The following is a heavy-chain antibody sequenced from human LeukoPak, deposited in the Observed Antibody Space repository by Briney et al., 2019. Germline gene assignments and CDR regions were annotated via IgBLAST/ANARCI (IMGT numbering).Heavy chain of an antibody. CDR2: IWYDGSNK. J-gene: IGHJ4*02. CDR1: GFTFSSYG. Sequence: GGSLRLSCAASGFTFSSYGMHWVRQAPGKGLEWVAVIWYDGSNKYYADSVKGRFTISRDNSKNTLYLQMNSLRAEDTAVYSCARGGVPAAYIDYWGQGTLVTVSS. D-gene: IGHD2-2*01. V-gene: IGHV3-33*01. CDR3: ARGGVPAAYIDY.